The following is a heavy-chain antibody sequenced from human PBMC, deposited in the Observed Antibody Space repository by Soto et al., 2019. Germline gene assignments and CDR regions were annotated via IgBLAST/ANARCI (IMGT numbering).Heavy chain of an antibody. CDR3: ARVLRYGLDY. V-gene: IGHV3-48*03. J-gene: IGHJ4*02. CDR2: ISSSGTTI. CDR1: GFTFSNYE. Sequence: GGSLRLSCAASGFTFSNYEMNWVRQAPGKGLECVSYISSSGTTIYYADSVKGRFTISRDNAKNSLYLQMNSLRAEDTAVYYCARVLRYGLDYWGQGTLVTVYS. D-gene: IGHD4-17*01.